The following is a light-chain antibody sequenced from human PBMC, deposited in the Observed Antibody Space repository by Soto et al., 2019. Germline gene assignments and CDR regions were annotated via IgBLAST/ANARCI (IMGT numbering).Light chain of an antibody. Sequence: EIVLTQSPATLSSSPGERATLSCRASQTVGSRLAWYQHRPGQAPRLPIYEISNRATGIPGRFSGSGSGTDFTLTISSLEPEDFAVYYCHQRRSWPRTFGQGTKVEIK. CDR1: QTVGSR. CDR3: HQRRSWPRT. CDR2: EIS. V-gene: IGKV3-11*01. J-gene: IGKJ1*01.